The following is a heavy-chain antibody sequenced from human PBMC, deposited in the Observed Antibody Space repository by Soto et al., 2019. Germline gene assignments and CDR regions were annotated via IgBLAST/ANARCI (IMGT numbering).Heavy chain of an antibody. J-gene: IGHJ6*02. CDR1: GGTFSSYA. CDR3: ARDRSLKKARGGMDV. Sequence: QVQLVQSGAEVKKPGSSVKVSCKASGGTFSSYAISWVRQAPGQGLERMGGISPIFGTANYAQKFQGRVTITADESTSTAYMELSSLRSEETAVYYCARDRSLKKARGGMDVWGQGTTVTVSS. D-gene: IGHD2-15*01. CDR2: ISPIFGTA. V-gene: IGHV1-69*01.